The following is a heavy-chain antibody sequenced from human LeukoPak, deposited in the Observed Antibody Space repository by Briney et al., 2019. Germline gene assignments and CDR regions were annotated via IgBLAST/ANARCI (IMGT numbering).Heavy chain of an antibody. V-gene: IGHV4-34*01. CDR3: ARGTYYDFWSGYYLPVTNWFDP. J-gene: IGHJ5*02. Sequence: SETLSLTCAVYGGSFSGYYWSWIRQPPGKGLECIGEINHSGSTNYNPSLKTRVTISVDTSKNQFSLKLSSVTAADTAVYYCARGTYYDFWSGYYLPVTNWFDPWGQGTLVTVSS. D-gene: IGHD3-3*01. CDR2: INHSGST. CDR1: GGSFSGYY.